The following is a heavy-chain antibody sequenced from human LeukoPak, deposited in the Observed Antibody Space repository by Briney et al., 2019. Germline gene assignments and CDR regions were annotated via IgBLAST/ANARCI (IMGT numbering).Heavy chain of an antibody. CDR2: INGDASST. J-gene: IGHJ6*02. CDR1: GFTFTGYW. V-gene: IGHV3-74*01. CDR3: ARESSYGMDV. Sequence: GGSLRLSCAASGFTFTGYWMHWGRQAPGEGVVLVLHINGDASSTSYVDSVKGRFTISRDNAKNTLYLQMNSLRAEDTAVYYCARESSYGMDVWGQGTTVTVSS.